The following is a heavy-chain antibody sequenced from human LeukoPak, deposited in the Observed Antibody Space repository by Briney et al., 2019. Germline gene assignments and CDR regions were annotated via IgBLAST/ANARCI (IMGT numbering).Heavy chain of an antibody. D-gene: IGHD6-13*01. V-gene: IGHV4-39*07. CDR1: GGSISGGTYY. J-gene: IGHJ4*02. CDR2: ISYSGNT. CDR3: ARLVSAGTEPRRLDF. Sequence: PSETLSLTCTVSGGSISGGTYYWGWIRQPPGKGLEWIGTISYSGNTYYNPALKSRVTISVDTSKSQFSLRLSSVTAADTAVYYCARLVSAGTEPRRLDFWGQGTLVTVSS.